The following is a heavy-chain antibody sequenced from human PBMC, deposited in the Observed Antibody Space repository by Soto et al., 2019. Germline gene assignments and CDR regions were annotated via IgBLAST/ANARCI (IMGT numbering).Heavy chain of an antibody. CDR2: ISGSGGST. D-gene: IGHD6-13*01. CDR1: GFTFSSYA. J-gene: IGHJ4*02. Sequence: GGSLRLSCAASGFTFSSYAMSWVRQAPGKGLEWVSAISGSGGSTYYADSVKGRFTISRDNSKNTLYLQMNSLRAEDTAVYYCAKGKYSSSWFMGFPDYWGQGTLVTVSS. CDR3: AKGKYSSSWFMGFPDY. V-gene: IGHV3-23*01.